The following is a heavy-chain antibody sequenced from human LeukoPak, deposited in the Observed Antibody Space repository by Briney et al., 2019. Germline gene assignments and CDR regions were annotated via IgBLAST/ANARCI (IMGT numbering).Heavy chain of an antibody. CDR3: ARQGQYDYGDYSFDY. J-gene: IGHJ4*02. Sequence: SETLSLTCAVYGGSFSGYSWTWVRQPPGKGLEWIGEINHSGNTNYSPSLKSLVTISIDTSKSQFSLKVISVTAADTGVYYCARQGQYDYGDYSFDYWGQGTLVTVSS. D-gene: IGHD4-17*01. CDR2: INHSGNT. V-gene: IGHV4-34*01. CDR1: GGSFSGYS.